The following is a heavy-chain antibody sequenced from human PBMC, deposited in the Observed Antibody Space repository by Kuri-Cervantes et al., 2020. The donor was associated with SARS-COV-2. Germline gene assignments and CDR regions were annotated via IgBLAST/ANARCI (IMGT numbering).Heavy chain of an antibody. CDR3: ARLWRGDVDTAMPHFDY. Sequence: KVSCKGSGYSFTSYWIGWVRQMPGKGLERMGIIYPGDSDTRYSPSFQGQVTISADKSISTAYLQWSSLKASDTAMYYCARLWRGDVDTAMPHFDYWGQGTLVTVSS. CDR1: GYSFTSYW. D-gene: IGHD5-18*01. CDR2: IYPGDSDT. J-gene: IGHJ4*02. V-gene: IGHV5-51*01.